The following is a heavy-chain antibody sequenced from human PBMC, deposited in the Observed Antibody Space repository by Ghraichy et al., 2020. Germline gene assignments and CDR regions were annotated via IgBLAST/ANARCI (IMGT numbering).Heavy chain of an antibody. V-gene: IGHV3-21*06. CDR1: GFTFSSYS. D-gene: IGHD6-19*01. Sequence: GGSLRLSCAASGFTFSSYSMNWVRQAPGKGLEWVSSIDSSGDYIYYADSVKGRFSISRDNAKNSVTLQMNSVTVEDTAVYYCARDCIAVAGGEGKDAFDIWGQGTTVTVSS. CDR3: ARDCIAVAGGEGKDAFDI. CDR2: IDSSGDYI. J-gene: IGHJ3*02.